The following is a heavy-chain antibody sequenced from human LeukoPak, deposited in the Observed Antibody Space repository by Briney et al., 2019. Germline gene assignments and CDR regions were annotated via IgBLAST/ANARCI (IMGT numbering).Heavy chain of an antibody. D-gene: IGHD2-8*01. CDR3: VRDTRSLGVINWFDP. CDR2: IYYSGST. V-gene: IGHV4-59*01. CDR1: GGSISSYY. Sequence: SETLSLTCTVSGGSISSYYWSWIRQPPGKGLEWIGYIYYSGSTNYNPSLKSRVTISVDTSKNQFSLKLSSVTAADTAVYYCVRDTRSLGVINWFDPWGQGTLVTVSS. J-gene: IGHJ5*02.